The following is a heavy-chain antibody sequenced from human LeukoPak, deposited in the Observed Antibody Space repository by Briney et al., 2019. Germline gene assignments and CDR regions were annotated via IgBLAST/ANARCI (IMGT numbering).Heavy chain of an antibody. J-gene: IGHJ6*03. CDR3: ARGRQEVSMIVVVMTAVSYYLDV. V-gene: IGHV4-34*01. D-gene: IGHD3-22*01. Sequence: SETLSLTCAVYGGPFSGYYWTWIRQAPGEGLEWIGEINPSGRISYNPSLKSRLTISVDASKNQFSLNLRSLTAADTAVYYCARGRQEVSMIVVVMTAVSYYLDVWGKGTMVTVS. CDR2: INPSGRI. CDR1: GGPFSGYY.